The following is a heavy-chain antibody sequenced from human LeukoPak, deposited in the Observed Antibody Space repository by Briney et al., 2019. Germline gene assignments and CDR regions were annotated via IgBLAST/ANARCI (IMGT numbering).Heavy chain of an antibody. J-gene: IGHJ5*02. V-gene: IGHV4-39*02. Sequence: SETLSLTCTVSGGSISSSSYYWGWIRQPPGKGLEWIGSIYYSGSTYYNPSLKSRVTISVDTSKNQFSLKLSSVTAADTAVYYCARDRLITVTTGGSWFDPWGQGTLVTVSS. D-gene: IGHD4-17*01. CDR1: GGSISSSSYY. CDR2: IYYSGST. CDR3: ARDRLITVTTGGSWFDP.